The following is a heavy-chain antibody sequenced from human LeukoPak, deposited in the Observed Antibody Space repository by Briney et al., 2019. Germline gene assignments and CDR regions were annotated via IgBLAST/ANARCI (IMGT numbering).Heavy chain of an antibody. D-gene: IGHD4-17*01. CDR2: IYYSGST. CDR1: GGSISSYY. CDR3: ARGLRPLDV. J-gene: IGHJ6*04. Sequence: SETQSLTCTVSGGSISSYYWCWIRQAPGKGLEWIGYIYYSGSTNYNPSLKSRVTISVDTSKNQFSLKLSSVTAADTAVYYCARGLRPLDVWGKGTTVTVSS. V-gene: IGHV4-59*01.